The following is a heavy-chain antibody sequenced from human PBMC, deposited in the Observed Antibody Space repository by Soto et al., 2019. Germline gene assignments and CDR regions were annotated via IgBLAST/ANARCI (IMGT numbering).Heavy chain of an antibody. CDR2: ISHSGGTT. V-gene: IGHV3-23*01. CDR1: GFTFNNYA. Sequence: EVQLLESGGGSVQPGGSLRLSCVSSGFTFNNYAMHWVRRPPGKGLEWVSSISHSGGTTYYADSVKGRFAIARDSLLNTLYLQMNSLRAEDTAVYYCAKGRGQNWNSDYWGHGTLVTVSP. J-gene: IGHJ4*01. CDR3: AKGRGQNWNSDY. D-gene: IGHD1-7*01.